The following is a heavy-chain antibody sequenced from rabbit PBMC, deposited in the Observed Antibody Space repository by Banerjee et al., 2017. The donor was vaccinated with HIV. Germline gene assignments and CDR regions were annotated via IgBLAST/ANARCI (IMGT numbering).Heavy chain of an antibody. CDR2: INAGSVNT. Sequence: QEQLVESGGGLVQPGGSLKLPCKASGLDFSSYSMSWVRQAPGKGLEWIGYINAGSVNTYYASWAKGRFTISKTSSTTVTLQMTSLTAADTATYFCARLDAGYRYADLWGPGTLVTVS. CDR3: ARLDAGYRYADL. J-gene: IGHJ4*01. CDR1: GLDFSSYS. D-gene: IGHD6-1*01. V-gene: IGHV1S45*01.